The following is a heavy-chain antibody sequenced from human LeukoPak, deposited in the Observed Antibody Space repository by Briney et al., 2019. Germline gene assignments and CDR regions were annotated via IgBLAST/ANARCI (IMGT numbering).Heavy chain of an antibody. Sequence: GGSLRLSCAASGFRFSGSWMTWVRQAPGKGLEWVANIKQDGSEKYYVDSVKGRFTISRDNAKNSLYLQMNSLRAEDTAVYYCARDRDVTGYYYGMDVWGQGTTVTVSS. CDR2: IKQDGSEK. V-gene: IGHV3-7*01. J-gene: IGHJ6*02. CDR1: GFRFSGSW. CDR3: ARDRDVTGYYYGMDV. D-gene: IGHD2-21*02.